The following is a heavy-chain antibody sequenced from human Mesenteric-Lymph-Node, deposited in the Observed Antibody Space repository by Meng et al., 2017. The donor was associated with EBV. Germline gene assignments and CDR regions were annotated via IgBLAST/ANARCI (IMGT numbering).Heavy chain of an antibody. CDR3: ARERGAGTYQGFDF. CDR2: ISHNGHT. V-gene: IGHV4-4*02. J-gene: IGHJ4*02. CDR1: GGSITTNNY. Sequence: GRPPESGPGLVKPSGTLSLTCAVSGGSITTNNYWSWVRQPPGKGLEWIAEISHNGHTNYSPSLKSRVTISIDKSKNQFSLKVDSVTAADTAVYYCARERGAGTYQGFDFWGQGTLVTVSS. D-gene: IGHD3-10*01.